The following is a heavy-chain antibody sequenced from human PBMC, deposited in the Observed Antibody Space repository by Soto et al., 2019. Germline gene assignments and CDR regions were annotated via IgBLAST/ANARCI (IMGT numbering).Heavy chain of an antibody. CDR1: GFTLSSYG. D-gene: IGHD4-17*01. CDR3: ARGAIDMTTVTFYYYYYGMDV. V-gene: IGHV1-18*01. CDR2: ISAYNGNT. Sequence: GAPVKVSSKASGFTLSSYGISWGGQAPGQRVEGVGWISAYNGNTNYAQKLQGRVTMTTDTSTSTAYMELRSLRSDDTAVYYCARGAIDMTTVTFYYYYYGMDVWGQGTTVTVSS. J-gene: IGHJ6*02.